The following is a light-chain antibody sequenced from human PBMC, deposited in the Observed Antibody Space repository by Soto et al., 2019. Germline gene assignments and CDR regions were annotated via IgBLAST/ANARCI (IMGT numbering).Light chain of an antibody. CDR2: GAS. CDR1: QSVSSY. J-gene: IGKJ5*01. V-gene: IGKV3-15*01. CDR3: QQYNNWPPAIT. Sequence: EFVLTQSPGTLSLSPGERATLSCSASQSVSSYLAWYQQKPGQAPRLLIYGASTRATGIPARFSGSGSGTEFTLTISSLQSEDFAVYYCQQYNNWPPAITFGQGTRLEIK.